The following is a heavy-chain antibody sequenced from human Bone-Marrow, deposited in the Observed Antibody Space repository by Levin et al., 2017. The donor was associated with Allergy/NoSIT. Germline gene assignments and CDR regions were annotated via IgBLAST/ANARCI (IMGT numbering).Heavy chain of an antibody. CDR3: AHRPPLITIFGVVIPPGWFDP. J-gene: IGHJ5*02. CDR1: GFSLSTSGVG. CDR2: IYWDDDK. V-gene: IGHV2-5*02. D-gene: IGHD3-3*01. Sequence: SGPTLVKPTQTLTLTCTFSGFSLSTSGVGVGWIRQPPGKALEWLALIYWDDDKRYSPSLKSRLTITKDTSKNQVVLTMTNMDPVDTATYYCAHRPPLITIFGVVIPPGWFDPWGQGTLVTVSS.